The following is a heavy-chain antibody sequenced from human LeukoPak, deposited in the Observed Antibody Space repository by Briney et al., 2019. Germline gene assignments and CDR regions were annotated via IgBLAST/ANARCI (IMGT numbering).Heavy chain of an antibody. V-gene: IGHV1-24*01. Sequence: GASVKVSCKVSGYTLTELSMHWVRQAPGKGLEWMGGFDPEDGKTIYAQKFQGRVTMTEDTSTDTAYMELSSLRSEDTAVYYCATVAGFWGGGPYYFDYWGQGTLVTVSS. CDR3: ATVAGFWGGGPYYFDY. CDR2: FDPEDGKT. D-gene: IGHD7-27*01. CDR1: GYTLTELS. J-gene: IGHJ4*02.